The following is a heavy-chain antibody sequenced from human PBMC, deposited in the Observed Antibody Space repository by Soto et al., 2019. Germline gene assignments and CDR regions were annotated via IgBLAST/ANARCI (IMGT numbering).Heavy chain of an antibody. CDR3: AREGYDDYVWGSYRYQPKTFDY. Sequence: QVQLVQSGAEVKKPGSSVKVSCKASGGTFSSYAISWVRQAPGQGLEWMGGIIPIFGTANYAQKFQGRVTITADESTSTAYMELGSLRSEDTAVYYCAREGYDDYVWGSYRYQPKTFDYWGQGTLVTVSS. V-gene: IGHV1-69*01. CDR1: GGTFSSYA. J-gene: IGHJ4*02. CDR2: IIPIFGTA. D-gene: IGHD3-16*02.